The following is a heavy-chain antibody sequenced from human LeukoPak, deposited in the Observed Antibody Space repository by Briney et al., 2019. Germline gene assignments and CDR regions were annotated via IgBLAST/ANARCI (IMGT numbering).Heavy chain of an antibody. CDR2: ISYDGSNK. V-gene: IGHV3-30*18. J-gene: IGHJ4*02. CDR3: AKDYRDGYTSYYFDY. CDR1: GFTFSSYG. D-gene: IGHD5-24*01. Sequence: GGSLRLSCAASGFTFSSYGMHWVRQAPGKGLEWVAVISYDGSNKYYADSVKGRFTISRDNSKNTLYLQMNSLRAEDTAVYYCAKDYRDGYTSYYFDYWGRGTLVTVSS.